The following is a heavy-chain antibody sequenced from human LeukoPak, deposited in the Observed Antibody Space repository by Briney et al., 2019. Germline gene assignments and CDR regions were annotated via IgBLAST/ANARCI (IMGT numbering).Heavy chain of an antibody. V-gene: IGHV3-74*01. CDR1: GFTFSRFW. Sequence: GGSLRLSCAASGFTFSRFWMHWVRQAPGKGLVWVSRINTDASNTIYADSVKGRFTISRDNAKNTLYLQMNSLRAEDTAVYYCASDQSIAGPTTADYWGQGTLVTVSS. CDR2: INTDASNT. CDR3: ASDQSIAGPTTADY. D-gene: IGHD1-26*01. J-gene: IGHJ4*02.